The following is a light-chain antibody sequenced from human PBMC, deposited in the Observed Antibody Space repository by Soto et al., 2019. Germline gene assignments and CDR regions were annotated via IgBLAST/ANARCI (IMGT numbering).Light chain of an antibody. V-gene: IGKV1-39*01. CDR1: QSISSC. CDR3: QQIYAAPVT. Sequence: DIQMTQSPSSLSASVGDRVTITCRASQSISSCLSWYQQKPGKAPKLLIYAASNLQSGVPSRFSGSESGTAFILTISSLQHEDFATYYCQQIYAAPVTFGQGTKVEIK. CDR2: AAS. J-gene: IGKJ1*01.